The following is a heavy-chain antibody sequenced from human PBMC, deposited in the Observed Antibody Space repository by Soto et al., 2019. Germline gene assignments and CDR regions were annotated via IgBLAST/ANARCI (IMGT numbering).Heavy chain of an antibody. CDR2: IYHSGST. Sequence: XETLSLTCRVSGYSIRSVYYWGWIRQPPGKWLEWIVSIYHSGSTYYNPSLKSRVTISVDTSKNQFSLKLSSVTAADTAVYYCERELEPPLPHDWGQGTLVTVSS. V-gene: IGHV4-38-2*02. D-gene: IGHD1-1*01. CDR1: GYSIRSVYY. J-gene: IGHJ1*01. CDR3: ERELEPPLPHD.